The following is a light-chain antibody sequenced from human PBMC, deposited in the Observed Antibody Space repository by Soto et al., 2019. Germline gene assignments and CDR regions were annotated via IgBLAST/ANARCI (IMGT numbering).Light chain of an antibody. CDR1: QGISGQ. V-gene: IGKV1-5*03. CDR3: QQYNSYGT. CDR2: KAT. J-gene: IGKJ1*01. Sequence: DIQMTQSPSTLSASVGDRVTITCRASQGISGQLAWYQQKSGKAPKLLIYKATRLESVVPSRLSGSGSGTEFTLTSSSLQPDDFATYYCQQYNSYGTFGRGTRVEIK.